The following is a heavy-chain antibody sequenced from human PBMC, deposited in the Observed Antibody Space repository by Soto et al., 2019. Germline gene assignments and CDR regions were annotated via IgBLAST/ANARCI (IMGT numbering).Heavy chain of an antibody. Sequence: QLQLQESGPGLVKPSETLSLTCALSGGSLSSSSYYLGWIRQPPGKGLEGIGRISYRGSTYYNPSLKSRVTISVDTSTNQFSLKLSGVTAADTAVYYCAGLRVEWFGPWGQGSLVTVSS. CDR2: ISYRGST. CDR3: AGLRVEWFGP. CDR1: GGSLSSSSYY. D-gene: IGHD3-3*01. V-gene: IGHV4-39*01. J-gene: IGHJ5*02.